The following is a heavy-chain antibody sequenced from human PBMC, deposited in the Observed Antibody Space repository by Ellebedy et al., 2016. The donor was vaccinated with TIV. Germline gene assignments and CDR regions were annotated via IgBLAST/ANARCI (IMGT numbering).Heavy chain of an antibody. CDR1: GSSITTYY. Sequence: MPSETLSLTCSLSGSSITTYYWSWIRQPPGKGLEWVGYIYYSGSTNYNPSLKSRVTISIDTSKNQFSLRLTSVTAADTAVYYWARDDPSGWLDPWGQGTLVTVSS. D-gene: IGHD3-10*01. V-gene: IGHV4-59*01. CDR2: IYYSGST. J-gene: IGHJ5*02. CDR3: ARDDPSGWLDP.